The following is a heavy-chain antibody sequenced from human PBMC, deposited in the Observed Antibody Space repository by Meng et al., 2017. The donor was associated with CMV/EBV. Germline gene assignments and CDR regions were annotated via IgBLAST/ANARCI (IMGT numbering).Heavy chain of an antibody. Sequence: VQLVQSGAEVKKRGTSGEVSCKASGYTLISYAMHWVGQAPGQRLEWRGWSNAGNGNTKYSQEFQGRVTITRDTSASTAYMELSSLRSEDMAVYYCARALGLPHYFDYWGQGTLVTVSS. CDR3: ARALGLPHYFDY. V-gene: IGHV1-3*02. D-gene: IGHD2/OR15-2a*01. J-gene: IGHJ4*02. CDR1: GYTLISYA. CDR2: SNAGNGNT.